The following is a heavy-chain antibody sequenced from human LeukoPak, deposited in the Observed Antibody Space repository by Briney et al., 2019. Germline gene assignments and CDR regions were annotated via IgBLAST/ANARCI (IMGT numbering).Heavy chain of an antibody. J-gene: IGHJ4*02. D-gene: IGHD6-13*01. CDR3: VKDHTIFQHQQLGLFDY. CDR2: ISYDGINK. V-gene: IGHV3-30*04. CDR1: GFIFSSYA. Sequence: PGRSLRLSCAASGFIFSSYAMHWVRQAPGKGLEWVAVISYDGINKYSGDSVKGRFTISRDNSKNTLYLQMNSLRAEDTAVYYCVKDHTIFQHQQLGLFDYWGQGTLVTVSS.